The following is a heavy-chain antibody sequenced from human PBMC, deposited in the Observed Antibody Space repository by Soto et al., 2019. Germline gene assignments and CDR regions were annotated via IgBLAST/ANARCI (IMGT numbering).Heavy chain of an antibody. CDR3: ASGGTVLRFLEWLFHDAFDI. CDR2: IYYSGST. CDR1: GGSISSSSYY. D-gene: IGHD3-3*01. Sequence: QLLESGPGLVKPSETLSLTCTVSGGSISSSSYYWGWIRQPPGKGLEWIGSIYYSGSTYYNPSLKSRVTISVDTSKNQFSLKLSSVTAADTAVYYCASGGTVLRFLEWLFHDAFDIWGQGTMVTVSS. J-gene: IGHJ3*02. V-gene: IGHV4-39*01.